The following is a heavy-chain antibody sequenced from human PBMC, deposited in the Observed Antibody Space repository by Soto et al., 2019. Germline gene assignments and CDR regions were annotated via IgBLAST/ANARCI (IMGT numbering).Heavy chain of an antibody. CDR3: TRDLALASNN. Sequence: PGGSLRLSCAASGFTFRSYAMNWVRQTQEKGLEWVSSISSTSTYTHYADSVKGRFTISRDNANNSLFMQMNSLRAEDTAIYYCTRDLALASNNWGQGALVTISS. J-gene: IGHJ4*02. V-gene: IGHV3-21*01. D-gene: IGHD6-19*01. CDR1: GFTFRSYA. CDR2: ISSTSTYT.